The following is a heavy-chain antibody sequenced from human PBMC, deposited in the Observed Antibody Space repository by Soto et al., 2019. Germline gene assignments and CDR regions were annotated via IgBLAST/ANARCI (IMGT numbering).Heavy chain of an antibody. J-gene: IGHJ4*02. CDR1: GFTFSSYG. V-gene: IGHV3-30*03. CDR3: AYSGSYYGCFDY. CDR2: ISYDGSNK. Sequence: GGSLRLSCAASGFTFSSYGMHWVRQAPGKGLEWVAVISYDGSNKYYADSVKGRLTISRDNSKNTLYLQMNSLRAEDTAVYYCAYSGSYYGCFDYWGQGTLVTVS. D-gene: IGHD1-26*01.